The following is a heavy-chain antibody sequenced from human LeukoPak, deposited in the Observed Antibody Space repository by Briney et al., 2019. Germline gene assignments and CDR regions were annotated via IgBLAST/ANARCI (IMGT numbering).Heavy chain of an antibody. J-gene: IGHJ4*02. CDR1: GGSISSYY. V-gene: IGHV4-59*01. D-gene: IGHD3-22*01. CDR2: IYYSGRT. CDR3: ARFTESSGYSFDY. Sequence: SETLSLTCTVSGGSISSYYWSWIRQPPEKGLEWIGYIYYSGRTNYNPSLKSRVTISVDTSKNQFSLKLSSVTAADTAVYYCARFTESSGYSFDYWGQGTLVTVSS.